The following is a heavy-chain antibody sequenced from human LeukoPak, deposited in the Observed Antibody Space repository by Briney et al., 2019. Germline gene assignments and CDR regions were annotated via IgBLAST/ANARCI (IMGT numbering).Heavy chain of an antibody. CDR3: AKASGYSFGHFDY. J-gene: IGHJ4*02. CDR1: GFTFSSYS. V-gene: IGHV3-9*03. Sequence: PGGSLRLSCAASGFTFSSYSMNWVRQAPGKGLEWVSGIGWNSGSRDYADSVKGRFTISRDNAKNSLYLQMNDLRAEDMALYYCAKASGYSFGHFDYWGQGTLVTVSS. D-gene: IGHD5-18*01. CDR2: IGWNSGSR.